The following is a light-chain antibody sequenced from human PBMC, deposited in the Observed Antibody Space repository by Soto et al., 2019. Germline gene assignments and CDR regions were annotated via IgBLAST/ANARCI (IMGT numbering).Light chain of an antibody. Sequence: DIQVAQSPSSLSASVGDRVTITCRASQRIDNFLAWYQQKPGKVPKLLIYAASTLESGVPSRFSASGSGIDFTLTISSLQPEDVATYYCQKHNSGHRMFGQGTKLEI. CDR2: AAS. CDR3: QKHNSGHRM. CDR1: QRIDNF. V-gene: IGKV1-27*01. J-gene: IGKJ1*01.